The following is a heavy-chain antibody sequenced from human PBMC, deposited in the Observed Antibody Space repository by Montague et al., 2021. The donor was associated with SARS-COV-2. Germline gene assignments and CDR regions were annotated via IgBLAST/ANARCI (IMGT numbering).Heavy chain of an antibody. Sequence: TLSLTCTVSIGSISSGSYYWSWIRQPAGKGLEWIGSIYTSGSTNYNPSLKSRVTISVDTSKNQFSLKLSSVTAADTAVYSCARDGYSRGWNGLHRFDPWGQGTLVTVSS. J-gene: IGHJ5*02. CDR1: IGSISSGSYY. CDR2: IYTSGST. CDR3: ARDGYSRGWNGLHRFDP. D-gene: IGHD6-19*01. V-gene: IGHV4-61*02.